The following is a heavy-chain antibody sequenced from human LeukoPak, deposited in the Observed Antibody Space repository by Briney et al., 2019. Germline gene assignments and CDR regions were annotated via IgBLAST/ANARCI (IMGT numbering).Heavy chain of an antibody. D-gene: IGHD3-22*01. J-gene: IGHJ4*02. CDR3: AKGSYYYDSSGYYYSYFDY. CDR2: ISGSGGST. Sequence: GGSLRLSCAASGFTFSSYAMSWVRQAPGKGREGGSAISGSGGSTYYADSVKGRFTISRDNSKTTLYLQMNSLRAEDTAVYYCAKGSYYYDSSGYYYSYFDYWGQGTLVTVSS. CDR1: GFTFSSYA. V-gene: IGHV3-23*01.